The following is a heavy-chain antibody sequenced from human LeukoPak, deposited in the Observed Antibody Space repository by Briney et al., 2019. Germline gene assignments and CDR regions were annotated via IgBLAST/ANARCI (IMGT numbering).Heavy chain of an antibody. CDR1: GITLRELS. CDR3: ATIGTYFPF. CDR2: FVPEEGKT. D-gene: IGHD1-26*01. J-gene: IGHJ4*02. V-gene: IGHV1-24*01. Sequence: ASVQVSCKVSGITLRELSMHWVRQAPGKGFEWMGGFVPEEGKTIYAQKFQGRITMTEDTSPDTAYMELSSLRSEDTAVYFCATIGTYFPFWGQGTLVTVSS.